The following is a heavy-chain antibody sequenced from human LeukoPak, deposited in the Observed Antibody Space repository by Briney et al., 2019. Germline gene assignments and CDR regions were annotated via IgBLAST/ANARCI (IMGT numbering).Heavy chain of an antibody. D-gene: IGHD2-2*01. CDR3: AREENEGPWGCGSTSCGNWFDP. J-gene: IGHJ5*02. CDR1: GGTFSSYA. CDR2: IIPIFGTA. Sequence: ASVKVSCKASGGTFSSYAISWVRQAPGQGLEWMGGIIPIFGTANYAQKFQGRVTITADKSTSTAYMELSSLRSEDTAVYYCAREENEGPWGCGSTSCGNWFDPWGQGTLVTVSS. V-gene: IGHV1-69*06.